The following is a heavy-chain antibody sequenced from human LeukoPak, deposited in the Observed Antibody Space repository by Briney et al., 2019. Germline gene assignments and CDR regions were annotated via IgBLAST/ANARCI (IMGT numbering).Heavy chain of an antibody. CDR3: ARERVAYLRGGVFDY. Sequence: SETLSLTCTVSGDSISSSMFYWGWIRQSPGGGLEWIGNILYSGSTYYNPSLNSRVTISVDTSKNQFSLKLSSVTAADTAAYYCARERVAYLRGGVFDYWGQGALVTVSS. J-gene: IGHJ4*02. CDR2: ILYSGST. V-gene: IGHV4-39*07. CDR1: GDSISSSMFY. D-gene: IGHD5-12*01.